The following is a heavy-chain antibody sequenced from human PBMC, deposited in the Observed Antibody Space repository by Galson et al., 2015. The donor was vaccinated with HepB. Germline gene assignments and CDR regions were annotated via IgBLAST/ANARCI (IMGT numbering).Heavy chain of an antibody. D-gene: IGHD1-26*01. CDR3: TTQSTTDL. Sequence: SLRLSCAASGFTFSNPWLSWVRQAPGKGLVWVGRIKSKTDGGTTDYTASVKGRFTSSRDDSKNTLYLQMNSLKTEETAVYYCTTQSTTDLCGQGTLVTVSS. V-gene: IGHV3-15*01. CDR1: GFTFSNPW. CDR2: IKSKTDGGTT. J-gene: IGHJ5*02.